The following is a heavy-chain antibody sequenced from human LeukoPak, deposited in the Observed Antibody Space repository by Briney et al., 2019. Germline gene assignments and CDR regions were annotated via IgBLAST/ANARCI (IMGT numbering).Heavy chain of an antibody. Sequence: ASVKVSCKASGYTFTSYGISWVRQAPGQGLEWMGWISAYNGNTNYAQKLQGRVTMTTDTSTSTAYMELSSLRSEDTAVYYCASQNQFAKYDLAVYWGQGTLVTVSS. CDR3: ASQNQFAKYDLAVY. J-gene: IGHJ4*02. V-gene: IGHV1-18*01. D-gene: IGHD3-3*01. CDR2: ISAYNGNT. CDR1: GYTFTSYG.